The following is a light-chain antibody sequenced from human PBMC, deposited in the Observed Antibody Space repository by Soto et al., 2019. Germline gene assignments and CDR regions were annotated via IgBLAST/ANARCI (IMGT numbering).Light chain of an antibody. CDR1: SSDVGAYNY. Sequence: QSVLTQPASVSGSPGQSITISCTGTSSDVGAYNYVSWYRQHPGEAPKLMIYEVNNRPSGVSNRFSGSKSGNTASLTISGLQAEDEADYYCSSYTTSSTLWVFGGGTKVTVL. CDR3: SSYTTSSTLWV. V-gene: IGLV2-14*01. CDR2: EVN. J-gene: IGLJ3*02.